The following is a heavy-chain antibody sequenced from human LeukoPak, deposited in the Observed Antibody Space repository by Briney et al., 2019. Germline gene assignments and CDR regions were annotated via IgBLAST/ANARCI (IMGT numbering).Heavy chain of an antibody. CDR3: TRLGYSYGSVGDYYMDV. Sequence: GGSLRLSCAASGFTFSGSAMHWVRQASGKGLEWVGRIRSKANSYATAYAASVKGRFTISRDDSKNTAYLQMNSLKTEDTAVYYCTRLGYSYGSVGDYYMDVWGKGTTVTVSS. D-gene: IGHD5-18*01. CDR2: IRSKANSYAT. CDR1: GFTFSGSA. J-gene: IGHJ6*03. V-gene: IGHV3-73*01.